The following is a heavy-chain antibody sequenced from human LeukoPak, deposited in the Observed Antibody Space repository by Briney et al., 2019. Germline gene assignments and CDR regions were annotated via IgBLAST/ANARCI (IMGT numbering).Heavy chain of an antibody. CDR2: ISGYNGNT. D-gene: IGHD6-19*01. J-gene: IGHJ4*02. CDR1: GYTFTSYG. V-gene: IGHV1-18*01. CDR3: AREEVRRAVAGYFDN. Sequence: ASVKVSCKASGYTFTSYGISWVRQAPGQGLEWMGWISGYNGNTNYAQKLQGRVTMTTDKSTSTVYMELRSLRSDDTAVYYWAREEVRRAVAGYFDNWGQGTLVTVSS.